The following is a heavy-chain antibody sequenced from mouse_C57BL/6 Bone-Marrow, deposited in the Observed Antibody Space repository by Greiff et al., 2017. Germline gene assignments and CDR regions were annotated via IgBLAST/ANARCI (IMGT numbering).Heavy chain of an antibody. CDR2: INPSSGYT. J-gene: IGHJ2*01. CDR3: ASKFITTVVASDY. D-gene: IGHD1-1*01. Sequence: LQESGAELARPGASVKMSCKASGYTFTSYTMHWVKQRPGQGLEWIGYINPSSGYTKYNQKFKDKATLTADKSSSTAYMQLSSLTSEDSAVYYCASKFITTVVASDYWGQGTTLTVSS. CDR1: GYTFTSYT. V-gene: IGHV1-4*01.